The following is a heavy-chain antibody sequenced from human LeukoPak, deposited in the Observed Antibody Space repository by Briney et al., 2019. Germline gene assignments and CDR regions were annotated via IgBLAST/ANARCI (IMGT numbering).Heavy chain of an antibody. V-gene: IGHV3-33*01. J-gene: IGHJ4*02. Sequence: GGSLRLSCAASAFTFSSYGMHWVRQAPGKGLEWVAVIWYDGSNKYYADSVKGRFTISRDNSKNTLYLQMNSLRAEDTAVYYCARDFVGGDYFVDYWGQGTLVTVSS. CDR2: IWYDGSNK. CDR1: AFTFSSYG. CDR3: ARDFVGGDYFVDY. D-gene: IGHD4-17*01.